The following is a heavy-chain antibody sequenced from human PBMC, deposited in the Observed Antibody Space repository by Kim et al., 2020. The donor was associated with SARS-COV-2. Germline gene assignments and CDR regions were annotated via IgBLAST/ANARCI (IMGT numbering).Heavy chain of an antibody. Sequence: GGSLRLSCAASGFTVSSNYMSWVRQAPGKGLEWVSVIYSGGSTYYADSVKGRFTISRDNSKNTLYLQMNSLRAEDTAVYYCARGSIVGIWFYYYYGMDVWGQGTTVTVSS. CDR1: GFTVSSNY. J-gene: IGHJ6*02. D-gene: IGHD1-26*01. CDR3: ARGSIVGIWFYYYYGMDV. CDR2: IYSGGST. V-gene: IGHV3-66*01.